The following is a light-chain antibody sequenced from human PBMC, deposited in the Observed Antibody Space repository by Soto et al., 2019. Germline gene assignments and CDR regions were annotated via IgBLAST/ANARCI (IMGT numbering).Light chain of an antibody. CDR1: SSDVGSYNL. Sequence: QSVLTQPASVSGSPGQSITISCTGTSSDVGSYNLVSWYQQHPGKAPKLMIYEVSHRPSGASNHFSGYKSGNTASLTISGLQAEDEADYYCSSYTSTSTPCVFGTGTKVTVL. CDR3: SSYTSTSTPCV. CDR2: EVS. V-gene: IGLV2-14*02. J-gene: IGLJ1*01.